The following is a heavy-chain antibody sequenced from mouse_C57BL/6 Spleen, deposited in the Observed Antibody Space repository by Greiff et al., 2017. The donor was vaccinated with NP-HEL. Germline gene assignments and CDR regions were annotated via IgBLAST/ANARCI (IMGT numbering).Heavy chain of an antibody. CDR3: ARSYGDYFDY. Sequence: EVKLVESGGGLVKPGGSLKLSCAASGFTFSDYGMHWVRQAPEKGLEWVAYISSGSSTIYYADTVKGRFTISRDNAKNTLFLQMTSLRSEDTAMYYRARSYGDYFDYWGQGTTLTVSS. CDR1: GFTFSDYG. CDR2: ISSGSSTI. J-gene: IGHJ2*01. V-gene: IGHV5-17*01. D-gene: IGHD1-1*01.